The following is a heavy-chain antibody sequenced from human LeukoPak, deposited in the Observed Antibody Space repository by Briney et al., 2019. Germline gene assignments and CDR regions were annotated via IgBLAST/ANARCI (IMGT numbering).Heavy chain of an antibody. CDR2: IYTSGST. D-gene: IGHD3-22*01. Sequence: SETLSLTCTVSGGSISSGSYYWSWIRQPAGKGLEWIGRIYTSGSTNYNPSLKSRVTISVDTSKNQFSLNLSSVTAADTAVYYCARAPHFFDTSGSRYYFDYWGQGALVTVSS. V-gene: IGHV4-61*02. CDR1: GGSISSGSYY. CDR3: ARAPHFFDTSGSRYYFDY. J-gene: IGHJ4*02.